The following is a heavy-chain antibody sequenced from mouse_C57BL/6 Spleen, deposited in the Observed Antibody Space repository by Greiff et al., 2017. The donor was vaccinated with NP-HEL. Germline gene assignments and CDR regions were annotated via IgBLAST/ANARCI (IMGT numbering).Heavy chain of an antibody. Sequence: VKLMESGPGLVAPSQSLSITCTVSGFSLTSYAISWVRQPPGKGLEWLGVIWTGGGTNYNSALKSRLSISKDNSKSQVFLKMNSLQTDDTARYYCARNYMGGYSAWFAYWGQGTLVTVSA. V-gene: IGHV2-9-1*01. CDR3: ARNYMGGYSAWFAY. CDR2: IWTGGGT. J-gene: IGHJ3*01. D-gene: IGHD1-1*02. CDR1: GFSLTSYA.